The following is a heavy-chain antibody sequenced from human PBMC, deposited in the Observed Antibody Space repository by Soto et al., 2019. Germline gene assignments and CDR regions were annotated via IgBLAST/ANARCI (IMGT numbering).Heavy chain of an antibody. Sequence: EVQLVESGGGLVQPGGSLRLSCAASGFTFSSSYMSWVRQAPGRGLEWVANIKQDGSAKYYVDSVKGRFTISRDNAKNSLYLETTSLRDEDTAVYYCARGPSWGQGTLVSVSS. J-gene: IGHJ4*02. V-gene: IGHV3-7*05. CDR3: ARGPS. CDR1: GFTFSSSY. CDR2: IKQDGSAK.